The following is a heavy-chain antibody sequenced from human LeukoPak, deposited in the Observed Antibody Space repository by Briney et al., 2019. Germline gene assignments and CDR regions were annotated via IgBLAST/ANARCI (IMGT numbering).Heavy chain of an antibody. J-gene: IGHJ4*02. CDR1: GFTFDDYA. Sequence: GRSLRLSCAASGFTFDDYAMHWVRQAPGKGLEWVSGISWNRGSIGYADSVKGRFTISRDNAKNSLYLQMNSLRAEDTAVYYCARNAEDTRPHYSDYWGQVTLVTVSS. CDR2: ISWNRGSI. CDR3: ARNAEDTRPHYSDY. D-gene: IGHD5-18*01. V-gene: IGHV3-9*01.